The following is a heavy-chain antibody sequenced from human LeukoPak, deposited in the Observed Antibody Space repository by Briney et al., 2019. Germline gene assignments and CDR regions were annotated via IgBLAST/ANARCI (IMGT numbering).Heavy chain of an antibody. V-gene: IGHV3-30*02. Sequence: GGSLRLSCAASGFTFSDYSMHWVRQAPGKGLNWVAFIRYDGNNKYYADSVKGRFTISRDNANNSLYLQMNSLRAEDTAVYYCARDYGGSSPFDYWGQGTLITVSS. D-gene: IGHD4-23*01. CDR1: GFTFSDYS. J-gene: IGHJ4*02. CDR2: IRYDGNNK. CDR3: ARDYGGSSPFDY.